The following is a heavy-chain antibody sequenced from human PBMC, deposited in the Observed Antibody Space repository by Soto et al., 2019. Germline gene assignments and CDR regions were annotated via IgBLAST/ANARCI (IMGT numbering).Heavy chain of an antibody. Sequence: GSLRLSCAASGFTFSRYEMNWVRQAPGKGLEWVSYISGSGSTIYYADSVKGRFTISRDNAKNSLYLQMNSLRAEDTAVYYCARGGCSGGSCYSNYFDYWGQGTLVTAPQ. V-gene: IGHV3-48*03. D-gene: IGHD2-15*01. CDR3: ARGGCSGGSCYSNYFDY. CDR1: GFTFSRYE. J-gene: IGHJ4*02. CDR2: ISGSGSTI.